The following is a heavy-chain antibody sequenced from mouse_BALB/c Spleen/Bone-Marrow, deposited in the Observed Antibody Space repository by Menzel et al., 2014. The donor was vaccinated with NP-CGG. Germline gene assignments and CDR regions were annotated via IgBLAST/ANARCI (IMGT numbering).Heavy chain of an antibody. J-gene: IGHJ4*01. D-gene: IGHD3-1*01. CDR1: GYTFTDYN. CDR3: ARSGVPYAMDY. CDR2: IYPYNGGT. Sequence: EVQLQESGPELVKPGASVKISCKASGYTFTDYNMHWVKQGHGKSLEWIGYIYPYNGGTGYNQKFKSKATLTVDNSSSTAYMELRSLTSEDSAVYYCARSGVPYAMDYWGQGTSVTVSS. V-gene: IGHV1S29*02.